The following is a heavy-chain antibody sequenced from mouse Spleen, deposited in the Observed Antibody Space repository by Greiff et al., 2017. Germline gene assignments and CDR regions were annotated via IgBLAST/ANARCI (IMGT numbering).Heavy chain of an antibody. V-gene: IGHV1-7*01. CDR1: GYTFTSYW. Sequence: VMLVESGAELAKPGASVKLSCKASGYTFTSYWMHWVKQRPGQGLEWIGYINPSSGYTKYNQKFKDKATLTADKSSSTAYMQLSSLTYEDSAVYYCANLGQEWYFDVWGAGTTVTVSS. J-gene: IGHJ1*01. D-gene: IGHD4-1*01. CDR2: INPSSGYT. CDR3: ANLGQEWYFDV.